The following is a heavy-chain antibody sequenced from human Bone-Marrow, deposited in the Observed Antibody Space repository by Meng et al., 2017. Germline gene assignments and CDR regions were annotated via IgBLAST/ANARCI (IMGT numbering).Heavy chain of an antibody. CDR2: FDPEDGET. D-gene: IGHD3-9*01. Sequence: ASVKVSCKVSGYTLTELSMHWVRQAPGKGLEWMGGFDPEDGETIYAQKFQGRVTITTDESTSTAYMELSSLRSEDTAVYYCARATLLRYFDWVYNWFDPWGQGTLVTVSS. V-gene: IGHV1-24*01. J-gene: IGHJ5*02. CDR3: ARATLLRYFDWVYNWFDP. CDR1: GYTLTELS.